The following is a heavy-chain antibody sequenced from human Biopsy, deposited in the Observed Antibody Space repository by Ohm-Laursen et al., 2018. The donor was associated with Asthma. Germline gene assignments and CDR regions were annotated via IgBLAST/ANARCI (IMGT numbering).Heavy chain of an antibody. CDR2: IYYSGTT. V-gene: IGHV4-39*01. CDR3: VRGSSSWHHGPFHYYYGLDV. D-gene: IGHD6-13*01. J-gene: IGHJ6*02. Sequence: SETLSLTCCLSSGSGGYMRSGNYYWGWIRQPPGKGLEWIGSIYYSGTTYYNPSLESRVTVSADTSKNQFSLKLTSVTAADTAVYYCVRGSSSWHHGPFHYYYGLDVWDQGTTATVSS. CDR1: GGYMRSGNYY.